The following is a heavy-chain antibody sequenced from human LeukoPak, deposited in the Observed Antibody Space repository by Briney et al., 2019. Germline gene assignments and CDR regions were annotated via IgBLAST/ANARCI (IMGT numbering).Heavy chain of an antibody. V-gene: IGHV3-53*01. D-gene: IGHD3-22*01. CDR3: ASTDSSGYYYGNDY. CDR1: GFTFDDYA. Sequence: PGGSLRLSCAASGFTFDDYAIHWVRQAPGKGLEWVSIIYSGGSTYYADSVKGRFTISRDNSKNTLYLQMNSLRAEDTAVYYCASTDSSGYYYGNDYWGQGTLVSVSS. J-gene: IGHJ4*02. CDR2: IYSGGST.